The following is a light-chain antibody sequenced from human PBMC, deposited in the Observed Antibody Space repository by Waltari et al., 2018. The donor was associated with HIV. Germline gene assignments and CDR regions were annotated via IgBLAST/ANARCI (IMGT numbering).Light chain of an antibody. J-gene: IGLJ1*01. Sequence: QSALTQPASVSGSPGQSITISCTGTSSDVGAYHHVPWFQQFPGKAPQLIIYDVSNRPSGVSDRFSGSKSGNTASLAISGLQAADEAEYYCSSYSGTSSVVFGTGTKVSVL. CDR3: SSYSGTSSVV. CDR1: SSDVGAYHH. CDR2: DVS. V-gene: IGLV2-14*03.